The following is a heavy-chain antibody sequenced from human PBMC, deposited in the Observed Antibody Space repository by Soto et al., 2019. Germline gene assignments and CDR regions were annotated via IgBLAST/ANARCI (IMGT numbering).Heavy chain of an antibody. J-gene: IGHJ4*02. CDR2: IKQDGSEK. Sequence: GGSLRLSCAASGFTFSSYWMSWVRQAPGKGLEWVANIKQDGSEKYYVDSVKGRFTISRDNAKNSLYLQMNSLRAEDTAVYYCARAPRTKLKIKYDSSGYYYFFDYWGQGTLVTVSS. CDR3: ARAPRTKLKIKYDSSGYYYFFDY. V-gene: IGHV3-7*05. CDR1: GFTFSSYW. D-gene: IGHD3-22*01.